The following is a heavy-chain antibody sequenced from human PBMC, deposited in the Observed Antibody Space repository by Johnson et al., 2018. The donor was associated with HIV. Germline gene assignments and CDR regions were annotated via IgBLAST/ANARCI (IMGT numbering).Heavy chain of an antibody. CDR3: AKDGGRWSYSFDV. J-gene: IGHJ3*01. CDR2: ISYDGSNK. V-gene: IGHV3-30-3*01. CDR1: GFTFSSYA. D-gene: IGHD3-16*01. Sequence: QMLLVESGGGLVQPGGSLRLSCAASGFTFSSYAMHWVRQAPGKGLEWVAVISYDGSNKYYADSVKGRFTISRDNSKNTLYLQMNSLRGEDTAMYYCAKDGGRWSYSFDVWGQGTMVTVSS.